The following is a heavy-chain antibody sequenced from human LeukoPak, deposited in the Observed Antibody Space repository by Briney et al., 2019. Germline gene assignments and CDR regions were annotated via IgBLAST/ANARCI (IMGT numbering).Heavy chain of an antibody. V-gene: IGHV1-69*13. CDR3: ASDSSGWYVDDY. CDR1: GGTFSSYA. D-gene: IGHD6-19*01. J-gene: IGHJ4*02. CDR2: IIPIFGTA. Sequence: SVKVSCKASGGTFSSYAISWVRQAPGQGLEWMGGIIPIFGTANYAQKFQGRVTITADESTSTAYMELSSLRSEDTAVYYCASDSSGWYVDDYWGQGTLVTVSS.